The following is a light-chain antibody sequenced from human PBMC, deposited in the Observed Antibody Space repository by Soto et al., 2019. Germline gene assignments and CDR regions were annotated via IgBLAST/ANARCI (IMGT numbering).Light chain of an antibody. Sequence: DIQMTQSPSSLSASVGDRVTITCRASQTIIRCLNWYQQKPGRSPNLLIYAASSLHTGVPSRFSASGSGTEFTLTISSLQPEDSATYYCQQSYSTLFTFGPGTRVEIK. J-gene: IGKJ3*01. CDR2: AAS. CDR1: QTIIRC. V-gene: IGKV1-39*01. CDR3: QQSYSTLFT.